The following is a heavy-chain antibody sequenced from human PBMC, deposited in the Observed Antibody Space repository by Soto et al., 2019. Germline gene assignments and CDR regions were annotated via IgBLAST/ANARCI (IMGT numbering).Heavy chain of an antibody. CDR2: IIPIFGTA. Sequence: ASVKVSCKASGGTFSSYAISWVRQAPGQGLEWMGGIIPIFGTANYAQKFQGRVTMTRDTSISTAYMELSRLRSDDTAVYYCARRRVYSSSSGIYYFDYWGQGTLVTVSS. J-gene: IGHJ4*02. CDR1: GGTFSSYA. V-gene: IGHV1-69*05. D-gene: IGHD6-6*01. CDR3: ARRRVYSSSSGIYYFDY.